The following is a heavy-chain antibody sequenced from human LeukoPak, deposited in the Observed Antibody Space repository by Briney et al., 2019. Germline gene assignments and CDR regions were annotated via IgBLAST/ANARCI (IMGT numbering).Heavy chain of an antibody. V-gene: IGHV3-7*05. J-gene: IGHJ1*01. D-gene: IGHD3-22*01. CDR3: GRVKARRSGWEY. CDR1: GFTVRSDW. CDR2: IKQEGSEK. Sequence: GGSLRPPCAASGFTVRSDWMRWGRHTPGKRLERVANIKQEGSEKYYVHSVRGRFTLSRDNAKNSLYLQMNSLRVEDMAVYYCGRVKARRSGWEYWGQGALGTVSS.